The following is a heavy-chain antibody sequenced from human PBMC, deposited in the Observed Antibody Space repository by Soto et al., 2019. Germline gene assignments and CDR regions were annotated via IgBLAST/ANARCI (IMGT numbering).Heavy chain of an antibody. V-gene: IGHV3-48*03. CDR3: TFLWFGEFHVETFDI. D-gene: IGHD3-10*01. CDR1: GVTFSSYE. J-gene: IGHJ3*02. CDR2: ISGSGASK. Sequence: EVQLVESGGGLVQPGGSMKVSCAASGVTFSSYEVNWVRQAPGKGLEWVSSISGSGASKYYAESVKGRFTISRDNARKSVDLPMKSLRAEDKAIYYCTFLWFGEFHVETFDIWGQGTMVTVSS.